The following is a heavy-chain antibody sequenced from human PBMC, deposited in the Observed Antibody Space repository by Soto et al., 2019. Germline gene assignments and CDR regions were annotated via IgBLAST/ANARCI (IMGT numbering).Heavy chain of an antibody. V-gene: IGHV3-48*03. Sequence: EVRLEESGGTLVQPGGSLRLSCVGSGFTLSSFEVTWVRQAPGKGLEWLSYISNSGTTKHYADSVKGRFTVSRDNAKNSVHLQLNSLSAEDTGIYYCARVQLGDSLDYWGQGTLGTVSS. J-gene: IGHJ4*02. CDR1: GFTLSSFE. CDR2: ISNSGTTK. CDR3: ARVQLGDSLDY. D-gene: IGHD4-17*01.